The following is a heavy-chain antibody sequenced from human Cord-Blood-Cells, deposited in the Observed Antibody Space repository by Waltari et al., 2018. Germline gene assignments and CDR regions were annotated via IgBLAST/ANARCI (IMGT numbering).Heavy chain of an antibody. Sequence: QVQLVQSGAEVKKPGASVQVSCKASGYTFTGYYMHWVRQAPGQGLEWMGRINPNSVGTNYAQKFQGRVTMTRDTSISTAYMELSRLRSDDTAVYYCARAPRGDDYGDYWGQGTLVTVSS. CDR3: ARAPRGDDYGDY. CDR1: GYTFTGYY. V-gene: IGHV1-2*06. D-gene: IGHD3-16*01. J-gene: IGHJ4*02. CDR2: INPNSVGT.